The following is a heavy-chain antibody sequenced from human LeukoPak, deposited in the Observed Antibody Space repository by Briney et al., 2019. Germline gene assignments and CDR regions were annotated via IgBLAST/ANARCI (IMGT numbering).Heavy chain of an antibody. CDR2: NYYTGST. CDR1: GGSISSYY. J-gene: IGHJ6*02. D-gene: IGHD3-10*01. Sequence: SETLSLTCTVSGGSISSYYWSWIRQPPGKGLEWIGYNYYTGSTNYNSSLTSRVTISVDTSKNQFSLKLSSVTAADTAVYYCARHFYGSGSYRAYGMDVWGQGTTVTVSS. CDR3: ARHFYGSGSYRAYGMDV. V-gene: IGHV4-59*08.